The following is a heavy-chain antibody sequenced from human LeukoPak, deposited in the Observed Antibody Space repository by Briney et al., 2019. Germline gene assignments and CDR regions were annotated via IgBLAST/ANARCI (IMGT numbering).Heavy chain of an antibody. CDR3: ARMPHPNMYYSGSGSYYSVIDAFDI. V-gene: IGHV4-31*02. D-gene: IGHD3-10*01. CDR1: GGSIISGANY. J-gene: IGHJ3*02. Sequence: KASETLSLTCTVSGGSIISGANYWSWIRQHPEKGLEWIGYMYYSGDTYYNPSLKSRVIISADTSKNHFSLKLTSVTAADTAVYYCARMPHPNMYYSGSGSYYSVIDAFDIWGQGTMVTVSS. CDR2: MYYSGDT.